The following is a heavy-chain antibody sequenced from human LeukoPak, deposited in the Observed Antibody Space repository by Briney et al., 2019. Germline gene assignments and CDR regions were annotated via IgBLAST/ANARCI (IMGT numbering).Heavy chain of an antibody. D-gene: IGHD6-19*01. J-gene: IGHJ4*02. CDR3: ASLGAVAGTPFFDY. CDR2: IYYSGSA. Sequence: SETLSLTCTVSGGSISSSNYYWGWIRQPRGKGLEWIGSIYYSGSAYYNPSLKSRVTISVDTSKNQFSLKLNSVTAADMAVYYCASLGAVAGTPFFDYWGQGTLVTVSS. V-gene: IGHV4-39*01. CDR1: GGSISSSNYY.